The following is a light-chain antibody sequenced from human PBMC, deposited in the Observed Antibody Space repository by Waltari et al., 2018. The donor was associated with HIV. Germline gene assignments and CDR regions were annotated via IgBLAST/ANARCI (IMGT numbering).Light chain of an antibody. J-gene: IGLJ3*02. CDR1: NYNIGSTY. CDR3: AAWDASLSAWV. CDR2: MNN. Sequence: QSVLTQPPSASGTTGQRVTISCSGSNYNIGSTYVYWYQQLPGTAPKLLMYMNNQRPSGVPDRFSGSKSGTSASLAISGLRSDDEADYYCAAWDASLSAWVFGGGTKLTVL. V-gene: IGLV1-47*01.